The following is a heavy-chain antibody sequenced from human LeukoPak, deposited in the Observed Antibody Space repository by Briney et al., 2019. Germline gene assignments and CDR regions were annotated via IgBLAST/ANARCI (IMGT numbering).Heavy chain of an antibody. J-gene: IGHJ3*02. D-gene: IGHD6-6*01. CDR1: GFTLSSYW. CDR2: IRQDANEK. V-gene: IGHV3-7*01. Sequence: PGGSLRLSCAASGFTLSSYWMSWVRQAPGKGLEWVANIRQDANEKYYVDSVKGRFTISRDNAKHSLYLQMNSLRVEDTAVYYCAREYSSSSGRAFDIWGQGTMVTVSS. CDR3: AREYSSSSGRAFDI.